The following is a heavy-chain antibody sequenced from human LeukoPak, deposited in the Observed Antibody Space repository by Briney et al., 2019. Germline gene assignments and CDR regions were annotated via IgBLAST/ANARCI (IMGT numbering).Heavy chain of an antibody. CDR3: ARKVSGAHVDY. V-gene: IGHV3-23*01. D-gene: IGHD5/OR15-5a*01. Sequence: PGGSLRLSCAASGFTFRSYAMSWARQAPGKGLEWVSAISTSGSTFYADSVKGRFTMSRDNSKNTLDLQMNSLRAEDTAVYYCARKVSGAHVDYWGQGTLVTVSS. CDR1: GFTFRSYA. CDR2: ISTSGST. J-gene: IGHJ4*02.